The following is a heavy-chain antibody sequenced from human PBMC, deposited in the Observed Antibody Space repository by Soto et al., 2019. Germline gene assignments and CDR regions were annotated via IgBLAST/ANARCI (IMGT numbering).Heavy chain of an antibody. D-gene: IGHD1-26*01. CDR1: GFTFSSYA. CDR3: ARDGLWELLPAALSH. J-gene: IGHJ4*02. V-gene: IGHV3-30-3*01. CDR2: ISYDGSNK. Sequence: GGSLRLSCAASGFTFSSYAMHWVRQAPGKGLEWVAVISYDGSNKYYADSVKGRFTISRDNSKNTLYLQMNSLRAEDTAVYYCARDGLWELLPAALSHWGQGTLVTVSS.